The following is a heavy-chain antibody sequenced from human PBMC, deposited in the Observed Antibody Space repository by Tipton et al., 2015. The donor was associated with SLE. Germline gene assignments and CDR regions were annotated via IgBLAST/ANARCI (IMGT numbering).Heavy chain of an antibody. CDR2: ISDDGNKK. CDR3: AGGFLFDY. J-gene: IGHJ4*02. V-gene: IGHV3-30*03. Sequence: SLRLSCAASGFTFRSYAMYWVRQAPGKGLEWVSAISDDGNKKEHADSVKGRFTISRDNSKNTLYLQMNSLRAEDTAVYYCAGGFLFDYWGQGTLVTVSS. D-gene: IGHD3-16*01. CDR1: GFTFRSYA.